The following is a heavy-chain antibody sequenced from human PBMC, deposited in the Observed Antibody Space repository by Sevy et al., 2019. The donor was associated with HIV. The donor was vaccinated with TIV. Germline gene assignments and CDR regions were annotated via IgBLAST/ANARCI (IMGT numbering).Heavy chain of an antibody. V-gene: IGHV3-11*01. J-gene: IGHJ4*02. D-gene: IGHD3-9*01. Sequence: GGSLRLSCAASGFTFSDYYMSWIRQAPGKGLEWVSYISSSGSTIYYADSVKGRFTISRDNAKNSLYLQMTSLRAEDTAVYYCARAPQYYDILTGYYPPDYWGQGTLVTVSS. CDR1: GFTFSDYY. CDR3: ARAPQYYDILTGYYPPDY. CDR2: ISSSGSTI.